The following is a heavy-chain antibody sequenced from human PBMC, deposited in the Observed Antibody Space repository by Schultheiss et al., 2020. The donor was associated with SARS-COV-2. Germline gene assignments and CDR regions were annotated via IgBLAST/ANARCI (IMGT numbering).Heavy chain of an antibody. CDR3: ARILGYCSSTSCYLTVGYYYYMDV. Sequence: SQTLSLTCAVYGGSFSGYYWSWIRQPPGKGLEWIGEINHSGSTNYNPSLKSRVTISVDTSKNQIYLKLSSVTAADTAVYYCARILGYCSSTSCYLTVGYYYYMDVWGKGTTVTVSS. CDR2: INHSGST. J-gene: IGHJ6*03. V-gene: IGHV4-34*01. CDR1: GGSFSGYY. D-gene: IGHD2-2*01.